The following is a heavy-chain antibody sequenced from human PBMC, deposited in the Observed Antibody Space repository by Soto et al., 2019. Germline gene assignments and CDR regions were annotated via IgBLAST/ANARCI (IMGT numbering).Heavy chain of an antibody. D-gene: IGHD2-15*01. CDR3: TTVLRYWSGGSCYYGFDY. CDR2: IKSKTDGGTT. J-gene: IGHJ4*02. V-gene: IGHV3-15*01. CDR1: GFTFSNAW. Sequence: GGSLRLSCAASGFTFSNAWMSWVRQAPGKGLEWVGRIKSKTDGGTTDYAAPVKGRFTISRDDSKNTLYLQMNSLKTEDTAVYYCTTVLRYWSGGSCYYGFDYWGQGTLVTVSS.